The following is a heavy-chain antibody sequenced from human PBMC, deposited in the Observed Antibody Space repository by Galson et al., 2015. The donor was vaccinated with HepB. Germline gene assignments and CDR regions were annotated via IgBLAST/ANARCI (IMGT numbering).Heavy chain of an antibody. CDR2: IIPILGIA. CDR1: GGTFSSYA. Sequence: SVKVSCKASGGTFSSYAISWVRQAPGQGLEWMGRIIPILGIANYAQKFQGRVTITADKSTSTAYMELSSLRSEDTAVYYCASPYYYGSGSYPDAFDIWGQGTMVTVSS. CDR3: ASPYYYGSGSYPDAFDI. V-gene: IGHV1-69*04. D-gene: IGHD3-10*01. J-gene: IGHJ3*02.